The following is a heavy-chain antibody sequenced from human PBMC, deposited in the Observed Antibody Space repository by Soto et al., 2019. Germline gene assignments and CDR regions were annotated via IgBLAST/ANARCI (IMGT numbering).Heavy chain of an antibody. CDR3: ATGEYNWSDGSLDF. V-gene: IGHV3-9*01. Sequence: EVQLVESGGGLVQPGRSLRLSCAASGFTFDDYAMHWVRQAPGKGLEWVSGISWNSGSIGYADSVKGRFTISRDNANNALYPQMNRQIAEDTALYYFATGEYNWSDGSLDFWGQGTLVTVSS. CDR1: GFTFDDYA. D-gene: IGHD1-20*01. J-gene: IGHJ4*02. CDR2: ISWNSGSI.